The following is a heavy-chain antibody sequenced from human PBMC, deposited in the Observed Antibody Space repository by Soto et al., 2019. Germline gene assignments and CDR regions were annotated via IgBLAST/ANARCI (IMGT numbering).Heavy chain of an antibody. CDR3: AIEAAGFGH. V-gene: IGHV3-73*01. CDR2: IRSKASNYAT. Sequence: EVQLVESGGGLVQPGGSMRLSYAASGFSFSVSSMHWVRQASGKGLEWLGRIRSKASNYATTYSESVRGRFIISRDDSQDTMFLQMNSLRTEDTAMYYCAIEAAGFGHWGQGTLVTVSS. CDR1: GFSFSVSS. J-gene: IGHJ4*02. D-gene: IGHD6-13*01.